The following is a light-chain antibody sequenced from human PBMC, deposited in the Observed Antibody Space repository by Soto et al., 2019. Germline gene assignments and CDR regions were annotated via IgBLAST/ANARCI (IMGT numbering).Light chain of an antibody. J-gene: IGLJ2*01. V-gene: IGLV2-23*02. Sequence: QSALTQPASVSASPGQSITVSCTGSKTDIGSYNLVSWYQQHPGKAPKLMIYGLNERPSGISDRFSGSKSGNTASLTISGLQAEDEADYYCCSYAGLDVLFGGGTKLTVL. CDR2: GLN. CDR3: CSYAGLDVL. CDR1: KTDIGSYNL.